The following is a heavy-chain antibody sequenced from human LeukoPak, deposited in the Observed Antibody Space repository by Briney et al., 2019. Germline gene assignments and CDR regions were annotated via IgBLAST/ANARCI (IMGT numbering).Heavy chain of an antibody. Sequence: ASVKVSCKASGYTFTGYYMHWVRQAPGQGLEWMGRINPNSGGTNYAQKFQGRVTMTRDTSISTAYMELSRLRSDDTAVYFCARGGGAGYSYGPHAFDLWGQGTLVTVSS. D-gene: IGHD5-18*01. J-gene: IGHJ3*01. CDR1: GYTFTGYY. CDR3: ARGGGAGYSYGPHAFDL. V-gene: IGHV1-2*06. CDR2: INPNSGGT.